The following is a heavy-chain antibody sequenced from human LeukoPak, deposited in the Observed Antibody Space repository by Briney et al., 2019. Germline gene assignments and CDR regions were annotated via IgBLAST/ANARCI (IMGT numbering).Heavy chain of an antibody. CDR2: IYHSGST. CDR3: ARSLTGTYGFAF. D-gene: IGHD1-14*01. J-gene: IGHJ4*02. CDR1: GYSISSGYY. V-gene: IGHV4-38-2*02. Sequence: NASETLSLTCTVSGYSISSGYYWGWIRQPPGKGLEWIGSIYHSGSTYYNPSLKSRVALSVDTSKNQFSLRLNSVNDADTATYYCARSLTGTYGFAFWSQGTPVLVST.